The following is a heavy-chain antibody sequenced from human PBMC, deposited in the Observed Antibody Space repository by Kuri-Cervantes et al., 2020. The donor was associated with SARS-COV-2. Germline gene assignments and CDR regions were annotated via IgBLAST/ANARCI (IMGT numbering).Heavy chain of an antibody. J-gene: IGHJ4*02. V-gene: IGHV3-48*02. CDR3: AGDPSSYGDYVGSYFDY. CDR1: GFTFSSYS. D-gene: IGHD4-17*01. CDR2: INSGSSIT. Sequence: GGSLRLSCAVSGFTFSSYSMNWVRQAPGKGLEWVSYINSGSSITYYPDSVKGRFTISRDNAKGALYLQMSSLRDEDTAVYYCAGDPSSYGDYVGSYFDYWGQGTLVTVSS.